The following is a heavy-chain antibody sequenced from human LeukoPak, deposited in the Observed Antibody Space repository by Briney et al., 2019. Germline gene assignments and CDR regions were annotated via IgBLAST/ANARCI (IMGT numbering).Heavy chain of an antibody. CDR2: IIPILGIA. D-gene: IGHD3-22*01. J-gene: IGHJ6*02. CDR1: GGTFSSYA. V-gene: IGHV1-69*04. CDR3: ARDYYDSSGYYYYYGMDV. Sequence: SVKVSCKASGGTFSSYAIIWVRQAPGQGLEWMGRIIPILGIANYAQKFQGRVTITADTSTSTAYMELSSLRSEDTAVYYCARDYYDSSGYYYYYGMDVWGQGTTVTVSS.